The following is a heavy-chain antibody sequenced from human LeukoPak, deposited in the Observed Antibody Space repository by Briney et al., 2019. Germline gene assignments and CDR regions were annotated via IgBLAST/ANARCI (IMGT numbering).Heavy chain of an antibody. CDR3: ARSSGWYFPFDY. J-gene: IGHJ4*02. CDR1: GGTFSSYA. CDR2: IIPIFGTA. D-gene: IGHD6-19*01. Sequence: SVKVSCKASGGTFSSYAISWVRQAPGQGLEWMGGIIPIFGTANYAQKFQGRVTITADESTSTAYMELSSLRSEDTAVYYCARSSGWYFPFDYWGQGTLSPSPQ. V-gene: IGHV1-69*13.